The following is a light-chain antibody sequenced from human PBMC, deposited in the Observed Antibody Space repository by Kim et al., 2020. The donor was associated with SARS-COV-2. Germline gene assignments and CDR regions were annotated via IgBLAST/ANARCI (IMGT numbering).Light chain of an antibody. Sequence: ASVGDRVTITCQASQDISNYLNWYQQKPGKVPKLLIYDASNLETGVPSRFSGSGSGTDFTFTISSLQPEDIATYYCQQYDNLPMYTFGQGTKLEI. CDR2: DAS. V-gene: IGKV1-33*01. J-gene: IGKJ2*01. CDR1: QDISNY. CDR3: QQYDNLPMYT.